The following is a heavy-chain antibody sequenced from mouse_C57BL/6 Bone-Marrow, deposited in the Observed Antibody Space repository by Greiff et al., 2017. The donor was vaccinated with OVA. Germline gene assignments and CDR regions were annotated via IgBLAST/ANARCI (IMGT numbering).Heavy chain of an antibody. V-gene: IGHV1-47*01. CDR1: GYTFTTYP. CDR3: ARRAQATPLFDY. D-gene: IGHD3-2*02. J-gene: IGHJ2*01. CDR2: FHPYNDAT. Sequence: QVQLQQSGAELVKPGASVTMSCKASGYTFTTYPIEWMKQHPGKSLEWIGNFHPYNDATKYNEKIKGKATLTVEKSSSTVYLELSRLTSDDSAVYYCARRAQATPLFDYWGQGTTLTVSS.